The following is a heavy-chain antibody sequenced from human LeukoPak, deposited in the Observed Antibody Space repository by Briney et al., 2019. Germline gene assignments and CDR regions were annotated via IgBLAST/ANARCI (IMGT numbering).Heavy chain of an antibody. CDR2: ISAYNGNT. CDR1: GYTFTRYG. CDR3: ARDRAVALDY. V-gene: IGHV1-18*01. J-gene: IGHJ4*02. D-gene: IGHD6-19*01. Sequence: ASVKVSCKASGYTFTRYGISWVRQAPGQGLEWMGWISAYNGNTTYAQKLQGRVTMTTDTSTSTAYKHVRSLRSDDTAVYYCARDRAVALDYWGQGTLVTVSS.